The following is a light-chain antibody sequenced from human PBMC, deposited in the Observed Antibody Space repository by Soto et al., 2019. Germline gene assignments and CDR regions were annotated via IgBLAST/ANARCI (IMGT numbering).Light chain of an antibody. V-gene: IGKV1-39*01. Sequence: DIQRTQSPSSLSASVGDRVTITCRASQSISSYLNWYQQKPGKAPKLLIYAASSLQSGVPSRFSGSGSGTDFTLTFSSLQPEDFATYYCQQSYSTPLTFGGGTKVEIK. CDR3: QQSYSTPLT. CDR2: AAS. J-gene: IGKJ4*01. CDR1: QSISSY.